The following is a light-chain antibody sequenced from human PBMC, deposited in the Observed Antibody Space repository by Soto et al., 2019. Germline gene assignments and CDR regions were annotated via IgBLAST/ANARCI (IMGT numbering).Light chain of an antibody. Sequence: EIGLTQSPGTLSLSPGERATLSCRASQSVSSTSFAWYQQKTGQAPRLLIYGAYSRATGIPDRFSGSGSGTEFTLIFSRLEPEEFSVYYCHQYGSSAYTFGQGTKLEIK. CDR3: HQYGSSAYT. CDR2: GAY. CDR1: QSVSSTS. V-gene: IGKV3-20*01. J-gene: IGKJ2*01.